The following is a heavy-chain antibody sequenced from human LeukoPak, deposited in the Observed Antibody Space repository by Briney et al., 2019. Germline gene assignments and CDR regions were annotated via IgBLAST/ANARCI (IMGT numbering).Heavy chain of an antibody. CDR2: FDPEDGET. Sequence: ASVKVSCKVSGYTLTELSMHWVRQAPGKGLEWMGGFDPEDGETIYAQKFQGRVTMTEDTSTDTAYMELSSLRSEDTAVYYCAILGGSGSYYWDYYYYGMDVWGQGTTVTVSS. CDR3: AILGGSGSYYWDYYYYGMDV. D-gene: IGHD1-26*01. V-gene: IGHV1-24*01. CDR1: GYTLTELS. J-gene: IGHJ6*02.